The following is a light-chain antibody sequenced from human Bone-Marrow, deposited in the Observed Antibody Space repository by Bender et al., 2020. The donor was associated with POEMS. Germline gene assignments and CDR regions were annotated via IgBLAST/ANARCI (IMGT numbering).Light chain of an antibody. CDR1: SSNIGKNN. Sequence: QSVLTQPPSASGTPGQRVTISCSGSSSNIGKNNVCWYQQLPGTAPKLLIYRNNQRPSGVPDRFSGSKSGTSASLAITGLQSDDEAIYFCVAWDASLNGWVFGGGTKLTVL. CDR3: VAWDASLNGWV. J-gene: IGLJ3*02. V-gene: IGLV1-47*01. CDR2: RNN.